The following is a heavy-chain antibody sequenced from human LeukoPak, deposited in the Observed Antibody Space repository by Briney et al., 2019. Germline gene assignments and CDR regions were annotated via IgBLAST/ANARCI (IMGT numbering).Heavy chain of an antibody. J-gene: IGHJ6*02. CDR2: ISSSGSTI. CDR3: ARDWAHPLIGYYYYGMDV. CDR1: GFTFSDYY. Sequence: PGGSLRLSCAASGFTFSDYYMSWIRQAPGKGLEWVSYISSSGSTIYYADSVKGRFTISRDNAKNSLYLQMNSLRAEDTAVYYCARDWAHPLIGYYYYGMDVWGQGTTVTVSS. D-gene: IGHD2-15*01. V-gene: IGHV3-11*01.